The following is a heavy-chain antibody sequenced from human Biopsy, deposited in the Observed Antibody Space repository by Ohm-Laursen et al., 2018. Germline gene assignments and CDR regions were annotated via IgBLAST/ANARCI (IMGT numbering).Heavy chain of an antibody. CDR2: INHGGTT. J-gene: IGHJ1*01. CDR1: GVSFSDDY. V-gene: IGHV4-34*01. D-gene: IGHD3-16*01. Sequence: SETLSLTCGVYGVSFSDDYWTWIRQPPGKGLEWIGEINHGGTTKYYNPSLRSRDSISKDTSKIQFSLRLTSVSAPDTAVYYRARGRNYIWGNEPWDWGQGTLVTVSS. CDR3: ARGRNYIWGNEPWD.